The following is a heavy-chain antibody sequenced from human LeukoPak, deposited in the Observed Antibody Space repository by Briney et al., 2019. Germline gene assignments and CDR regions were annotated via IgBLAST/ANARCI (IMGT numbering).Heavy chain of an antibody. CDR3: ASVTNNYFDY. Sequence: SQTLSLTCTVSGGSIRSSGGYYWSWIRQHPGKGLEWIGFIYYNGNTYYNPSLRSRVTTSVDTSKNQFSLKLSSVTAADTAVYYCASVTNNYFDYWGQGTLVTVSP. CDR1: GGSIRSSGGYY. J-gene: IGHJ4*02. V-gene: IGHV4-31*03. CDR2: IYYNGNT. D-gene: IGHD4-11*01.